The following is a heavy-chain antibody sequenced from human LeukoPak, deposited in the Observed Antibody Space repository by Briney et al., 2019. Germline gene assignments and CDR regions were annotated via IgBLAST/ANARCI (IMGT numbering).Heavy chain of an antibody. CDR1: GGSISSYY. V-gene: IGHV4-59*08. Sequence: SETLSLTCTVSGGSISSYYWSWIRQPPGKGLEWIGYIYYSGSTNYNPSLKSRVTISVDTSKNQFSLKLGSVTAADTAVYYCARVGRSGTSWFDPWGQGTLVTVSS. J-gene: IGHJ5*02. CDR2: IYYSGST. CDR3: ARVGRSGTSWFDP. D-gene: IGHD2-15*01.